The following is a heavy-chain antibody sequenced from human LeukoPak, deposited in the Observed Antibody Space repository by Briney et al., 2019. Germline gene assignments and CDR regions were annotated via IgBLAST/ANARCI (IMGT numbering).Heavy chain of an antibody. CDR1: GGSISSYY. D-gene: IGHD1-26*01. CDR3: ARHWEGGADPFDY. CDR2: IYYSGST. Sequence: SGTLSLTCTVSGGSISSYYWSWIRQPPGKGLEWIGYIYYSGSTNYNPSLKSRVTISVDTSKNQFSLKLSSVTAADTAVYYCARHWEGGADPFDYWGQGTLVTVSS. V-gene: IGHV4-59*08. J-gene: IGHJ4*02.